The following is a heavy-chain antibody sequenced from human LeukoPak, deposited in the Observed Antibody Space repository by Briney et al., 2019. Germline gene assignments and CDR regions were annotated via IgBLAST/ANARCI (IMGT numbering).Heavy chain of an antibody. V-gene: IGHV5-51*01. D-gene: IGHD1-1*01. Sequence: GESLKISCKGSGYSLTTYWVAWVRQMPGKGLEWMGIIYPGDSEARYSPSFQGRVTLSADKSISTAYLQWSSLKASDTAIYYCARNPTWNGAPRDYSFMDVWGKGTTLTVSS. CDR1: GYSLTTYW. CDR2: IYPGDSEA. J-gene: IGHJ6*03. CDR3: ARNPTWNGAPRDYSFMDV.